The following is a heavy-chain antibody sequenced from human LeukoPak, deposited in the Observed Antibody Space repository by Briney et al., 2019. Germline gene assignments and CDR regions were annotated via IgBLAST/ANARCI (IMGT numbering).Heavy chain of an antibody. CDR1: GFTFSSYG. CDR2: IRYDGSNK. D-gene: IGHD3-22*01. V-gene: IGHV3-30*02. J-gene: IGHJ6*03. CDR3: AKVGYLSYYYYMDV. Sequence: GGSLRLSFAASGFTFSSYGMHWVRQAPGKGLEWVAFIRYDGSNKYYADSVKGRFTISRDNSKNTLYLQMNSLRAEDTAVYYCAKVGYLSYYYYMDVWGKGTTVTVSS.